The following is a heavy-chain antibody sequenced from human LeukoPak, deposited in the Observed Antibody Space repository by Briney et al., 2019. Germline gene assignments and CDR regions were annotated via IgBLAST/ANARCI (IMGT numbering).Heavy chain of an antibody. CDR1: GFTFSGFG. J-gene: IGHJ3*02. CDR2: ISYDGSLK. D-gene: IGHD3-10*01. Sequence: GGSLRLSCAASGFTFSGFGMHWVRQAPGKGLEWVAVISYDGSLKHYLDSVKGRFTISRDNSKDTVVLQMDSLRVEDTAIYYCAKKFSYGSGAGDALDIWGHGTLVTVSS. CDR3: AKKFSYGSGAGDALDI. V-gene: IGHV3-30*18.